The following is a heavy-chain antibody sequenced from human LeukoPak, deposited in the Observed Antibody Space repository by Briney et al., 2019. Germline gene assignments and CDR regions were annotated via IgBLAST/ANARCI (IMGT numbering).Heavy chain of an antibody. CDR3: GRADYDSSGYPDY. D-gene: IGHD3-22*01. CDR2: INPEETTI. Sequence: GGSLRLSCAASGFVFSKYWMHWVRQAPGKGLVWVSRINPEETTINYADSVKGRFTISRDNARNTLYLQMDSLRAEDTALYYCGRADYDSSGYPDYWGQGTLVTVSS. CDR1: GFVFSKYW. J-gene: IGHJ4*02. V-gene: IGHV3-74*01.